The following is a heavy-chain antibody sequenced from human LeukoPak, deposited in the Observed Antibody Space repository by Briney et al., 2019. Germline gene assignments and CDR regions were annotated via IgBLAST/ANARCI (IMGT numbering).Heavy chain of an antibody. CDR2: IYLYGTT. CDR1: IGSISSSKW. V-gene: IGHV4-4*02. D-gene: IGHD3-10*01. Sequence: SETLSLTCSVSIGSISSSKWWSWVRQSPVKGLEWIGEIYLYGTTNYNPSFTSRVTISVDTSKNQFSLKLSSVTAADTAVYYCASYYYGSEGRYYFDYWGQGTLVTVSS. J-gene: IGHJ4*02. CDR3: ASYYYGSEGRYYFDY.